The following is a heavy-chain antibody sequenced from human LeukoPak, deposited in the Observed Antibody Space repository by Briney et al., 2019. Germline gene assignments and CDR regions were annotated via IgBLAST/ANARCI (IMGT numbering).Heavy chain of an antibody. CDR1: GFTLNVYS. V-gene: IGHV3-11*04. CDR3: ASSLNTVMVSPYYLEY. CDR2: LTSGGVSA. D-gene: IGHD5-18*01. Sequence: GVSLRLSCAASGFTLNVYSMTWVRHSPGQGLEWISFLTSGGVSAFYAHSVRGRFTVSRDDARNSLSLYMNTLRADDTAVYDCASSLNTVMVSPYYLEYWGPGTLVTVSS. J-gene: IGHJ4*02.